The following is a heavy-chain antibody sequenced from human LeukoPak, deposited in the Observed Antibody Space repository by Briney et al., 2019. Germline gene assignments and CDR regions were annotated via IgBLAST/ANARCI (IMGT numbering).Heavy chain of an antibody. CDR3: ATKQWLAPPPDS. V-gene: IGHV3-74*01. D-gene: IGHD6-19*01. Sequence: GGSLRLSCAASGFTFSKYWMLWVRQAPGKGLESVSRINTDGSVTTYADSVKGRFTVSRDNANNTTFLQMNSVRDEDTAVYYCATKQWLAPPPDSWGQGTPVTVSS. J-gene: IGHJ4*02. CDR1: GFTFSKYW. CDR2: INTDGSVT.